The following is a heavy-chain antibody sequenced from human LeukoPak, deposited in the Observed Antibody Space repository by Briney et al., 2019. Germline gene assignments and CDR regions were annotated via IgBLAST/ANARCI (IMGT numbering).Heavy chain of an antibody. V-gene: IGHV5-51*01. J-gene: IGHJ4*02. Sequence: GESLQISSKASVYRSTRYWIGWLRQTPGKDLEGMGIIYPGDSDTRYSPSFQGQVTISADKSISSAYLQWRSLKASDSAIYYCAKNTGEGNYFDHWGQGTLVTVSS. CDR2: IYPGDSDT. CDR1: VYRSTRYW. CDR3: AKNTGEGNYFDH. D-gene: IGHD3-16*01.